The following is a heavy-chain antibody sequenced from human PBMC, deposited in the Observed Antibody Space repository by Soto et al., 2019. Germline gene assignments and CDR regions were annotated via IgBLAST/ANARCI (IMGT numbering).Heavy chain of an antibody. CDR2: ISAYDDKT. CDR3: ARDRLIAVTGLLRN. V-gene: IGHV1-18*01. D-gene: IGHD6-19*01. CDR1: GYPFTSYG. J-gene: IGHJ4*02. Sequence: QVQLVQSGAEVKKPGASVKVSCKTSGYPFTSYGINWVRQAPGQGPEWMGWISAYDDKTIYSQKFQGRVTLTADTATTTAYRGLRGLRFDDTAVYYCARDRLIAVTGLLRNWGQGTLVTVSS.